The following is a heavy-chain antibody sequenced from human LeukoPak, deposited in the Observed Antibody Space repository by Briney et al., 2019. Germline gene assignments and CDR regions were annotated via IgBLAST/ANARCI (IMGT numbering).Heavy chain of an antibody. J-gene: IGHJ5*02. CDR1: GFTFSSNT. V-gene: IGHV3-23*01. Sequence: GGSLRLSCAASGFTFSSNTMSWVRQAPGKGLEWVSVISGSGSSTYYADSVKARFTISRDNSMNTLYLQMNSLRAEDTAVYYCAKGASTSCCRGEVSWGQGTLVTVSS. D-gene: IGHD2-2*01. CDR2: ISGSGSST. CDR3: AKGASTSCCRGEVS.